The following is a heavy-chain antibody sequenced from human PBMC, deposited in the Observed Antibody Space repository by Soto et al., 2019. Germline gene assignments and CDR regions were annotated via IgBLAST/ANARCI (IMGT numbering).Heavy chain of an antibody. CDR2: INAGNGNT. V-gene: IGHV1-3*01. J-gene: IGHJ4*02. CDR3: ARANSGYYPGQPANDY. Sequence: ASVKVSCKASGYTFTSYAMHWVRQAPGQRLEWMGWINAGNGNTKYSQKFQGRVTITRDTSASTAYMELSSLRSEDTAVYYCARANSGYYPGQPANDYWGQETLVTVSS. D-gene: IGHD5-12*01. CDR1: GYTFTSYA.